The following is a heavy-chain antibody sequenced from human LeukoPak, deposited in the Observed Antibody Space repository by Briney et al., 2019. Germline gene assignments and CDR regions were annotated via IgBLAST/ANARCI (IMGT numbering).Heavy chain of an antibody. V-gene: IGHV1-2*02. CDR2: INPNSGGT. CDR1: GYTFTGYF. Sequence: ASVKVSCKASGYTFTGYFIHWVRQAPGHGLEWMGWINPNSGGTNYAQKFQGRVTMTRDTSISTAYMELSRLRSDDTAVYYCARVDSSGYYGYCFDYWGQGTLVTVSS. CDR3: ARVDSSGYYGYCFDY. J-gene: IGHJ4*02. D-gene: IGHD3-22*01.